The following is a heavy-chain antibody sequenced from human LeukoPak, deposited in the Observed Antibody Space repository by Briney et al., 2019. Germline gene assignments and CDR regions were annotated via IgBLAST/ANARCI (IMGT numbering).Heavy chain of an antibody. CDR3: GRQGYTASYYFLDY. Sequence: PSGTLSLTCTVSIGSINSYYWGWVRQPAGKGLEWLGRIYTSGTTNYSPSLKSRLSMSVDTSKNQFSLRLRSVTAADTAVYYCGRQGYTASYYFLDYWSHGTVVTVSS. CDR2: IYTSGTT. V-gene: IGHV4-4*07. J-gene: IGHJ4*01. D-gene: IGHD1-26*01. CDR1: IGSINSYY.